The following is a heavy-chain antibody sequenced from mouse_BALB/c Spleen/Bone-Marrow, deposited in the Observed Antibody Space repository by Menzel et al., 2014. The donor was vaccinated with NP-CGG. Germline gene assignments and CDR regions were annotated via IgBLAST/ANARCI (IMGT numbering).Heavy chain of an antibody. J-gene: IGHJ2*01. D-gene: IGHD4-1*01. Sequence: EVQLQQSGPELVKPGASVKMSCKASGYTFTSYLIHWVKQKPGQGLEWIGYITPYNDDTKYNEKFEGKATLTSDKSSSTAYMELSSLTSEDSAVYYCARWGGTPYFDYWGQGTTLTVSS. CDR2: ITPYNDDT. CDR3: ARWGGTPYFDY. CDR1: GYTFTSYL. V-gene: IGHV1-14*01.